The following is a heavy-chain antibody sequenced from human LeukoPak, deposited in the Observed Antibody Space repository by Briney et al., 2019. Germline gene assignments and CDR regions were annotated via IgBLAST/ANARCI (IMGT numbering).Heavy chain of an antibody. D-gene: IGHD6-19*01. V-gene: IGHV3-23*01. CDR2: ISDSGGTI. J-gene: IGHJ4*02. CDR3: AKYISGYPPNFDY. Sequence: GGSLRLSCAASGFTFSSYAMTWVRQAPGKGLEWVSVISDSGGTIHYADSVKGRFTISRDNSKNTLYLQMNSLRAEDTAVYYCAKYISGYPPNFDYWGQETLVTVSS. CDR1: GFTFSSYA.